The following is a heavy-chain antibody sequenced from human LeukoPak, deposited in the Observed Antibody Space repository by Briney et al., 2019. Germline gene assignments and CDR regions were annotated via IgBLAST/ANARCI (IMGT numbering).Heavy chain of an antibody. CDR2: ISSSGSTI. V-gene: IGHV3-48*03. J-gene: IGHJ3*02. D-gene: IGHD3-22*01. CDR3: ARGIYDSSGYAFDI. Sequence: GGSLRLSCAASGFTFSNYEMNWVRQAPGKGLEWVSYISSSGSTIYYADSVKGRFTISRDNTKNSLYVQMNSLRDEDTAVYYCARGIYDSSGYAFDIWGQGTMVTVSS. CDR1: GFTFSNYE.